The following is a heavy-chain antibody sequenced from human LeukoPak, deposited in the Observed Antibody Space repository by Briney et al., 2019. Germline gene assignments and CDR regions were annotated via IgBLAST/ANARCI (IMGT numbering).Heavy chain of an antibody. V-gene: IGHV3-30*02. CDR1: GFTFSSFG. CDR3: AKGYSSSENY. J-gene: IGHJ4*02. D-gene: IGHD6-13*01. Sequence: GGSLRLSCAASGFTFSSFGMHWVRQAPGKGLEWVAFIRYDGSNKYYADPVKGRFTISRDNSKNTLYLQMNSLRAEDTVVYYCAKGYSSSENYWGQGTLVTVSS. CDR2: IRYDGSNK.